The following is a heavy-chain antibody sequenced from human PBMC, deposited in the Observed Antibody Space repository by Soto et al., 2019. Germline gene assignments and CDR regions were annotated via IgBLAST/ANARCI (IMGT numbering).Heavy chain of an antibody. CDR1: GYSFTSYW. CDR3: ARHDLIRAADTSMVAFYYMDV. CDR2: IYPGDSDT. J-gene: IGHJ6*03. V-gene: IGHV5-51*01. Sequence: PGESLKISCKGSGYSFTSYWIGWVRQMPGKGLEWMGIIYPGDSDTRYSPSFQGQVTISADKSISTAYLQWSSLKASDTAIYYCARHDLIRAADTSMVAFYYMDVWGKGTTVTVSS. D-gene: IGHD5-18*01.